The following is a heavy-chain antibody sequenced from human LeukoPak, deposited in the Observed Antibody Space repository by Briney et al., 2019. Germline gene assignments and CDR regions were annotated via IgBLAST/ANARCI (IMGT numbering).Heavy chain of an antibody. CDR3: ARGKRYYYGSGSFDY. Sequence: PSETLSLTCAVYGGSFSGYYWSWIRQPPGKGLEWIGEINHSGSTSYNPSLKSRVTISVDTSKNQFSLKLSSVTAADTAVYYCARGKRYYYGSGSFDYWGQGTLVTVSS. CDR2: INHSGST. J-gene: IGHJ4*02. D-gene: IGHD3-10*01. CDR1: GGSFSGYY. V-gene: IGHV4-34*01.